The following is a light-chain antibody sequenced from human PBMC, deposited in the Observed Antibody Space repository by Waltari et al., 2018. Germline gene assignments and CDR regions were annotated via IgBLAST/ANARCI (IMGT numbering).Light chain of an antibody. Sequence: QSLLTQPPSVSGTPGPRVTISCSGRNATLGSIHVYCYQQFPGTTPKLLISRNNQRPSGVPDRFSASKSGTSASLAISGLRAEDEASYYCAAWDDTLSGVIFGGGSKLTVL. V-gene: IGLV1-47*01. CDR1: NATLGSIH. CDR2: RNN. J-gene: IGLJ2*01. CDR3: AAWDDTLSGVI.